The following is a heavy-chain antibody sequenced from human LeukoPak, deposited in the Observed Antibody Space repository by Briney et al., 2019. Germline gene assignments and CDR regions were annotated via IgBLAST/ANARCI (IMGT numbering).Heavy chain of an antibody. CDR3: ARVTYYYDSRGYYYYYYMDV. Sequence: PSETLSLTCTVSGGSISNYYWSWIRQSPEKGLEWIGYISYTGSTNYNPSLKSRVTISIDTSKNQFSLKLNSVTAADTAVFYCARVTYYYDSRGYYYYYYMDVWGKGTTVTISS. D-gene: IGHD3-22*01. CDR2: ISYTGST. CDR1: GGSISNYY. V-gene: IGHV4-59*01. J-gene: IGHJ6*03.